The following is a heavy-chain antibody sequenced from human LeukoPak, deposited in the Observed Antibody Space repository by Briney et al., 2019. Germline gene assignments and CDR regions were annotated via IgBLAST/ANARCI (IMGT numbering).Heavy chain of an antibody. CDR2: ISISSNYI. V-gene: IGHV3-21*01. CDR1: GFTFSTYG. CDR3: ARAGGGKGLYYYYYMDV. Sequence: GGSLRLSCAASGFTFSTYGMHWVRQAPGKGLEWVSSISISSNYIYYPDSLKGRFTISRDNAKNSLYLQINSLRAEDTAVYYCARAGGGKGLYYYYYMDVWGKGTTVTVSS. D-gene: IGHD4-23*01. J-gene: IGHJ6*03.